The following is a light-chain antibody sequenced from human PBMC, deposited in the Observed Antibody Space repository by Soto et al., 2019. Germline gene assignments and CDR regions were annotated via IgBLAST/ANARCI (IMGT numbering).Light chain of an antibody. V-gene: IGKV3-15*01. J-gene: IGKJ1*01. CDR2: GAS. CDR3: QQYNNWPPT. Sequence: EIVMTQSPATLSVSPGDRASLSCRASQSVSSKLAWYQQKPGQAPSLLISGASTRATGIPARFSGSGSGTEFTLTISSLQSEDLAVYYCQQYNNWPPTFGQGPKVEIK. CDR1: QSVSSK.